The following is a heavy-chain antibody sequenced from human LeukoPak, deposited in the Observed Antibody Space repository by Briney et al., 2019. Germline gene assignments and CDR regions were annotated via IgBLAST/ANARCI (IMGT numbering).Heavy chain of an antibody. CDR2: MNHSGST. CDR3: ARGQRQYYFDY. V-gene: IGHV4-34*01. CDR1: GGSFSGYY. J-gene: IGHJ4*02. Sequence: SETLSLTCAVYGGSFSGYYWSWIRQPPGKGLEWIGEMNHSGSTNYNPSLKSRVTISVDTSKNQFSLKLSSVTAADTAVYYCARGQRQYYFDYWGQGTLVTVSS.